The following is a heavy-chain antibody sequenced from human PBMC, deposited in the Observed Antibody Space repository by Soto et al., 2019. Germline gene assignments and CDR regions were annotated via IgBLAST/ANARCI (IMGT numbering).Heavy chain of an antibody. V-gene: IGHV3-21*01. CDR1: GFTFSSYS. Sequence: EVQLVESGGGLVKPGGSLRLSCAASGFTFSSYSMNWVRQAPGKGLEWVSSISSSSSYIYYADSVKGRFTISRDNAKNSLYLQMNSLRAEDTAVYYCARDFSPRRTPAGCGSGSSCDYYYYGMDVWGQGTTVTVSS. D-gene: IGHD3-10*01. CDR3: ARDFSPRRTPAGCGSGSSCDYYYYGMDV. CDR2: ISSSSSYI. J-gene: IGHJ6*02.